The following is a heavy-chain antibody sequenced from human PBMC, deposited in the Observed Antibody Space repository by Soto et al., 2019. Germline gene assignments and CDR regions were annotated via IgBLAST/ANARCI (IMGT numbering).Heavy chain of an antibody. CDR3: ARGYPSLSTMAQFDY. CDR2: INPSGGST. Sequence: QVQLVQSGAEVKKPGASMKLSCKASGYTFISYWLHWVRQAPGQGLEWLGIINPSGGSTNYAQKFQGRVTMTRDTSTSTVYMDLSSLRSEDTAVYYCARGYPSLSTMAQFDYWGQGTLVTVSS. CDR1: GYTFISYW. V-gene: IGHV1-46*01. D-gene: IGHD1-1*01. J-gene: IGHJ4*02.